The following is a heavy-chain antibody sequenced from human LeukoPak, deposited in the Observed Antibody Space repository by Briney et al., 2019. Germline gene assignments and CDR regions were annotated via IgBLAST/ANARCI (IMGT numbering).Heavy chain of an antibody. CDR2: IYYSGST. J-gene: IGHJ4*02. D-gene: IGHD2-2*01. Sequence: SETLSLTCTVSGGSISSYYWSWIRQPPGKGLEWIGYIYYSGSTNYNPSLKSRVTISVDASKNQFSLKLTSVTAADTAVYYCVIMPGYWGQGTLVTVSS. CDR1: GGSISSYY. V-gene: IGHV4-59*08. CDR3: VIMPGY.